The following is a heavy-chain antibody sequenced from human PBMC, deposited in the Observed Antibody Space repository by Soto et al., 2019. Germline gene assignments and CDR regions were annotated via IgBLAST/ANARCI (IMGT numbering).Heavy chain of an antibody. CDR1: GFTFSDYY. Sequence: QVQLLESGGDLVKPGGSLRLSCAASGFTFSDYYMSWIRQAPGKGLEWVSSITSSGSTTYYTDSVKGRFTISRDNAKNSLYLQMNSLRAEDTAVYYCARELYSYGPYYFDYWGQGTLVTVSS. CDR2: ITSSGSTT. V-gene: IGHV3-11*01. D-gene: IGHD5-18*01. J-gene: IGHJ4*02. CDR3: ARELYSYGPYYFDY.